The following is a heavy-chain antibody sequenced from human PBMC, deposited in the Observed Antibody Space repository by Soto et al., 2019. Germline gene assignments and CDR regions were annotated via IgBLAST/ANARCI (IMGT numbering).Heavy chain of an antibody. Sequence: SETLSLTCGVSGGSFSRGYWWTWVRQPPGKGLEWIGEIYDSGTTNYSPSLNSRVTISVDKSKNQFFLRLRSVSAADTALYYCARGGGLNTRWYEGGFDSWGQGTPVTVSS. J-gene: IGHJ4*02. CDR2: IYDSGTT. CDR3: ARGGGLNTRWYEGGFDS. CDR1: GGSFSRGYW. D-gene: IGHD6-13*01. V-gene: IGHV4-4*02.